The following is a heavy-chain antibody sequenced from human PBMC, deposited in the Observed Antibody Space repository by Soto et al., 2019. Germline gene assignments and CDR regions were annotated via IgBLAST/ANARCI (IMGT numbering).Heavy chain of an antibody. D-gene: IGHD3-10*01. CDR1: GFTFSSYA. Sequence: GVSLRLSCAASGFTFSSYAMSWVRQAPGKGLQWVSAISGTGGSTYYADSVKGRFTVSRDNSRNTLYLQMNSLRAEDTAVYYCAKDASDGSGSYYTTNWFDPWGQGTLVTVSS. J-gene: IGHJ5*02. CDR3: AKDASDGSGSYYTTNWFDP. V-gene: IGHV3-23*01. CDR2: ISGTGGST.